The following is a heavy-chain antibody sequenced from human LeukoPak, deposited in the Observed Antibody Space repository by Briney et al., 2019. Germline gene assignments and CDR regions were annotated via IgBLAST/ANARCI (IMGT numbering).Heavy chain of an antibody. CDR3: ARWEYSGSPRGGFDY. Sequence: GGSLRLSCAASGFTFDDYAMHWVRQAPGKGLEWVSGISWNSGSIGYADSVKGRFTISRDNAKKSLYLQMNSLRAEDTAVYYCARWEYSGSPRGGFDYWGQGTLVTVSS. D-gene: IGHD1-26*01. CDR2: ISWNSGSI. CDR1: GFTFDDYA. V-gene: IGHV3-9*01. J-gene: IGHJ4*02.